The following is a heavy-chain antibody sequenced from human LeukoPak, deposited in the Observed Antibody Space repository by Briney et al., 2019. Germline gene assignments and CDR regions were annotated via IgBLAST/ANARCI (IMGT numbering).Heavy chain of an antibody. V-gene: IGHV3-30-3*01. CDR2: ISYDGSNK. CDR1: GFTFSSYA. Sequence: GRSLRLSCAASGFTFSSYAMHWVRQAPGKGLEWVAVISYDGSNKYYADSVKGRFTISRDNSKNTLYLQVSSLRAEDTAVYYCAKDVGLGCSGGSCYSRLDYWGQGTLVTVSS. CDR3: AKDVGLGCSGGSCYSRLDY. J-gene: IGHJ4*02. D-gene: IGHD2-15*01.